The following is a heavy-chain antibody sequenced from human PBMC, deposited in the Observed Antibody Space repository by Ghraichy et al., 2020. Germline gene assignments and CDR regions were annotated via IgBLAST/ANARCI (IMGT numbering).Heavy chain of an antibody. Sequence: GGSLRLSCAASGFTFSSYAMSWVRQAPGKGLELVSSISGSGGSTYYADSVKGRFTISRDNSKNTLFLQMNSLRAEDTALYYCAKVYNSGWYQVKSGPFDYWGQGTLVTVSS. V-gene: IGHV3-23*01. J-gene: IGHJ4*02. D-gene: IGHD6-19*01. CDR1: GFTFSSYA. CDR3: AKVYNSGWYQVKSGPFDY. CDR2: ISGSGGST.